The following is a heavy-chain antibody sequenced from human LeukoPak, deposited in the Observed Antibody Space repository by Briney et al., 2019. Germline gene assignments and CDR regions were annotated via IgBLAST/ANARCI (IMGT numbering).Heavy chain of an antibody. V-gene: IGHV1-18*01. D-gene: IGHD2-2*01. CDR1: GYTFTSYG. CDR3: ARGEGCSSTSCYELYFDY. J-gene: IGHJ4*02. Sequence: GASVKVSCKASGYTFTSYGISWVRQAPGQGLEWMGWISAYNGNTNYAQKLQGRVTMTTDTSTSTAYMELRSLRSDDTAVYYCARGEGCSSTSCYELYFDYWGQGTLVTVSS. CDR2: ISAYNGNT.